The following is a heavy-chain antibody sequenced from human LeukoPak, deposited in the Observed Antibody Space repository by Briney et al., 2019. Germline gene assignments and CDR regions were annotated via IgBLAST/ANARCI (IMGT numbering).Heavy chain of an antibody. D-gene: IGHD1-26*01. J-gene: IGHJ6*02. Sequence: GGSLRLSCAASGFTFSSYDMHWVRLATGKGLEWFSAIGTAGDTYYPGSVKGRFTISRENAKNSLYLQMNSPRAGDTAVYYCARALVGASVDGMDVWGQGTTATVSS. CDR2: IGTAGDT. CDR1: GFTFSSYD. CDR3: ARALVGASVDGMDV. V-gene: IGHV3-13*01.